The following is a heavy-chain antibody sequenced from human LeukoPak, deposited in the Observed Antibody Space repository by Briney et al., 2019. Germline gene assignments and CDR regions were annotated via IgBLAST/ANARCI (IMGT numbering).Heavy chain of an antibody. Sequence: SETLSLTCTVSGGSISGYYWSWIRQPPGKGLEWIGYIYYSGSTNYNPSLKSRVTVSVDTSKNQFSLKLSSVTAADTAVYYCARGRYYYDSSGPWVDYWGQGTLVTVSS. CDR1: GGSISGYY. D-gene: IGHD3-22*01. CDR2: IYYSGST. J-gene: IGHJ4*02. CDR3: ARGRYYYDSSGPWVDY. V-gene: IGHV4-59*01.